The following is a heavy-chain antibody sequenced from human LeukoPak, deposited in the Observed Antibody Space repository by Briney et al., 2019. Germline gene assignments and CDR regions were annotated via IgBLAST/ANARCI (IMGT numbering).Heavy chain of an antibody. D-gene: IGHD1-26*01. V-gene: IGHV3-23*01. CDR3: TKRSGVYSDNSGFFDY. CDR1: GFTFSNYT. J-gene: IGHJ4*02. Sequence: GGSLRLSCAASGFTFSNYTMNWVRQAPGKGLEWVSGISGGGASRDYADSVKGRFTISRDNSKNTVLLQMDSLRAEDTAIYYCTKRSGVYSDNSGFFDYWGQGSLVTVSS. CDR2: ISGGGASR.